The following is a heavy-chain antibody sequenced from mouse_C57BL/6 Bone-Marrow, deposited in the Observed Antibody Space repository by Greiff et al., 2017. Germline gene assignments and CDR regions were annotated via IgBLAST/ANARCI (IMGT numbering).Heavy chain of an antibody. V-gene: IGHV5-12*01. CDR3: ASRGWLLEEFYYAMDY. J-gene: IGHJ4*01. CDR1: GFTFSDYY. D-gene: IGHD2-3*01. CDR2: ISNGGGST. Sequence: EVKLVESGGGLVQPGGSLKLSCAASGFTFSDYYMYWVRQTPEKRLVWVAYISNGGGSTYYPDTVKGRFTISRDNAKNTLYLQMSRLKSEDTAMYYCASRGWLLEEFYYAMDYWGQGTSVTVSS.